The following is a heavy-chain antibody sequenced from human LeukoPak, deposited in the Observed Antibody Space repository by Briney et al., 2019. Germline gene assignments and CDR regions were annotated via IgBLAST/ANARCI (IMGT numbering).Heavy chain of an antibody. CDR1: RYTFTSYY. V-gene: IGHV1-46*01. D-gene: IGHD2-15*01. J-gene: IGHJ4*02. CDR3: ARDRSPSARYFNY. Sequence: ASVKVSCKTSRYTFTSYYMNWVQQAPGQGLEWMGMINPSGGSTSYAQKFQGRVTMTRDTSTSTVYMELNSLTSEDTALYYCARDRSPSARYFNYWGQGTLVTVSS. CDR2: INPSGGST.